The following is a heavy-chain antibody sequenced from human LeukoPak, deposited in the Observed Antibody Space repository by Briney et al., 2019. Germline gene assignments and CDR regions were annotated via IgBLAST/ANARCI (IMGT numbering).Heavy chain of an antibody. CDR1: GYTFTGYY. D-gene: IGHD3-10*01. V-gene: IGHV1-2*02. Sequence: GASVKVSCKASGYTFTGYYMHWVRQVPGQGLEWMGWINPNSGGTNYAQKFQGRVTMTRDTSISTAYMELSRLRSDDTAVYYCARDLPDTMVRGIDYWGQGTLVTVSS. CDR2: INPNSGGT. CDR3: ARDLPDTMVRGIDY. J-gene: IGHJ4*02.